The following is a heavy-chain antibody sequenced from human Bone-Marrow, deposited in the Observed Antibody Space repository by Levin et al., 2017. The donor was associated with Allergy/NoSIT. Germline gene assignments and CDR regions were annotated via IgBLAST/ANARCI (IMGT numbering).Heavy chain of an antibody. CDR3: AHVVITYGGVIGDEAFDF. D-gene: IGHD3-16*02. Sequence: SGPTLVKPTQTLTLTCSFFGFSLTPTGVGVAWIRQPPGKALEWIAIVYWDNDKRYGPSLNGRLSITKDTSKNQVVLTMTNVDPADTASYFCAHVVITYGGVIGDEAFDFWGPGTMVTVSS. V-gene: IGHV2-5*05. CDR1: GFSLTPTGVG. J-gene: IGHJ3*01. CDR2: VYWDNDK.